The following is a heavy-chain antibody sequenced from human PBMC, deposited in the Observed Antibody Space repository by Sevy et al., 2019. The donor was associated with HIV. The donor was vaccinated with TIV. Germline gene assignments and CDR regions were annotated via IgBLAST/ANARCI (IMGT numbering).Heavy chain of an antibody. CDR1: GFSFSSYS. V-gene: IGHV3-48*01. CDR3: ARVPSTGRYGMDV. CDR2: IGSSSPTM. J-gene: IGHJ6*02. D-gene: IGHD3-10*01. Sequence: GGSLRLSCAASGFSFSSYSMNWVRQAPGKGLERVSYIGSSSPTMYYADSVRGRFTISRDNAKNSLYLQMNSLSAEDTAVYYCARVPSTGRYGMDVWCQGTTVTVSS.